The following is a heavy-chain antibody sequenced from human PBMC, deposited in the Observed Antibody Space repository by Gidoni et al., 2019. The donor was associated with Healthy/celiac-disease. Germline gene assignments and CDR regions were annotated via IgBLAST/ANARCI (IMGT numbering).Heavy chain of an antibody. CDR3: ARVESYCSGGSCFGFDY. CDR2: IWYDGSNK. CDR1: SSYG. J-gene: IGHJ4*02. V-gene: IGHV3-33*01. Sequence: SSYGMHWVRQAPGKGLEWVAVIWYDGSNKYYADSVKGRFTISRDNSKNTLYLQMNSLRAEDTAVYYCARVESYCSGGSCFGFDYWGQGTLVTVSS. D-gene: IGHD2-15*01.